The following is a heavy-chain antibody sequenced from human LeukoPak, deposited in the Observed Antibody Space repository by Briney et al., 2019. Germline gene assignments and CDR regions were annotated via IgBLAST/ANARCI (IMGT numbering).Heavy chain of an antibody. CDR2: IRYDGSNK. CDR1: GFTFSSYG. J-gene: IGHJ6*02. Sequence: GGSLRLPCAASGFTFSSYGMHWVRQAPGKGLEWVAFIRYDGSNKYYADSVKGRFTNSRDNSKNTLYLQMNSLRAEDTAVYYCAKEARNYYYGMDVWGQGTTVTVSS. V-gene: IGHV3-30*02. CDR3: AKEARNYYYGMDV.